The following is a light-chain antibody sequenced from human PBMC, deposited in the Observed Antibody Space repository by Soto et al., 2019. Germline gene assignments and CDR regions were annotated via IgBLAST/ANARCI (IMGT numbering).Light chain of an antibody. Sequence: QSVLTQPASVSGSPGQSITISCTGTSSDVGGYNYVPWYQRHPGKAPKLMIYDVTNRPSGVSNRFSGSKSGNTASLTISGLQAEDEADYYCNSYTSSSTVVFGGGTQLTVL. J-gene: IGLJ2*01. V-gene: IGLV2-14*01. CDR3: NSYTSSSTVV. CDR2: DVT. CDR1: SSDVGGYNY.